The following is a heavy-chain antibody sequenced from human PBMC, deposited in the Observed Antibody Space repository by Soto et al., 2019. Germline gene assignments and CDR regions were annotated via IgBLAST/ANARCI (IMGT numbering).Heavy chain of an antibody. J-gene: IGHJ4*02. V-gene: IGHV4-31*03. D-gene: IGHD6-13*01. CDR2: IYYSGST. CDR3: ARDRGSSSWYGGVDY. Sequence: QVQLQESGPGLVKPSQTLSLTCTVSGGSISSGGYYWSWIRQHPGKGLEWIGYIYYSGSTYYNPSLKSRVTIAVDTSKNQFSLKLSSVTAADTAVYYCARDRGSSSWYGGVDYWGQGTLVTVSS. CDR1: GGSISSGGYY.